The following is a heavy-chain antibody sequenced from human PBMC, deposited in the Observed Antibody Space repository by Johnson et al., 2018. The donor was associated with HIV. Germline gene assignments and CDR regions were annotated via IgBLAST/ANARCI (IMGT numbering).Heavy chain of an antibody. V-gene: IGHV3-9*01. D-gene: IGHD6-13*01. CDR3: ARERQSSSWYDAFDM. CDR1: GFTFDDYA. Sequence: VQLVESGGGLVQPGRSLRLSCAASGFTFDDYALHWIRQAPGKGLEWVSGITWNSGTIYYADSVKGRFTISRDNAKMSLYLQMNSLRAEDTAVYYCARERQSSSWYDAFDMWGQGTMVTVSS. J-gene: IGHJ3*02. CDR2: ITWNSGTI.